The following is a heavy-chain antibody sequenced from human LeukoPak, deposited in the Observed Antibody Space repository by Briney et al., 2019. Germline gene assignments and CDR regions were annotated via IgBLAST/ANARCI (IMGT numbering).Heavy chain of an antibody. CDR3: AREPEDTYYFDY. D-gene: IGHD3-16*01. Sequence: PGGSLRLSCAASGFTFSSYAMHWVRQAPGKGLEWVAVISYDGSNKYYADSVKGRFTISRDNSKNTLYLQMNSLRAEDTAVYYCAREPEDTYYFDYWGQGTLVTVSS. J-gene: IGHJ4*02. V-gene: IGHV3-30*04. CDR2: ISYDGSNK. CDR1: GFTFSSYA.